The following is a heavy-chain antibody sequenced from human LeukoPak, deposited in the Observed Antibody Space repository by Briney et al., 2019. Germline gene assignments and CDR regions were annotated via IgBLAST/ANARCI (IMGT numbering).Heavy chain of an antibody. CDR1: GGSISSSNW. V-gene: IGHV4-4*02. CDR3: ARGRMKYYYDSSGYFYY. J-gene: IGHJ4*02. Sequence: PSETLSLTCAVSGGSISSSNWWSWVRQPPGKGLEWIGEINHSGSTNYNPSLKSRVTISVDTSKNQFSLKLSSVTAADTAVYYCARGRMKYYYDSSGYFYYWGQGTLATVSS. CDR2: INHSGST. D-gene: IGHD3-22*01.